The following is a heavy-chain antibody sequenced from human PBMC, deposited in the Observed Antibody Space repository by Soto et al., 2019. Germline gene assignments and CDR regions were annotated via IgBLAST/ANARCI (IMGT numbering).Heavy chain of an antibody. CDR3: ARQWRGSIDD. V-gene: IGHV4-59*08. D-gene: IGHD3-10*01. J-gene: IGHJ4*02. Sequence: SETLSLTCTVSGGSISSYYWSWIRQPPGKGLEWIGYIYYSGSTNYNPSLKSRVTISVDTSKNQFSLKLSSVTAADTAVYYCARQWRGSIDDWGQGTLVTVSS. CDR1: GGSISSYY. CDR2: IYYSGST.